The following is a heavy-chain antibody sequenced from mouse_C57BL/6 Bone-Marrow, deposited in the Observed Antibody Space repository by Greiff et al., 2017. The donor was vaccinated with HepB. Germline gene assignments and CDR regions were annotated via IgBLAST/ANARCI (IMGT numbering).Heavy chain of an antibody. V-gene: IGHV1-18*01. Sequence: EVQLQQSGPELVKPGASVKIPCKASGYTFTDYNMDWVKQSHGKSLEWIGDINPNNGGTIYNQKFKGKATLTVDKSSSTAYMELRSLTSEDTAVYYCARQGYYGSRQFAYWGQGTLVTVSA. J-gene: IGHJ3*01. CDR3: ARQGYYGSRQFAY. CDR1: GYTFTDYN. CDR2: INPNNGGT. D-gene: IGHD1-1*01.